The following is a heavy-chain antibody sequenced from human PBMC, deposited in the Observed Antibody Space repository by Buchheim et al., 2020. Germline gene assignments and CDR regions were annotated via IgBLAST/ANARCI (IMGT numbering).Heavy chain of an antibody. J-gene: IGHJ6*02. D-gene: IGHD2-2*01. V-gene: IGHV4-31*03. CDR3: ARDRDPSTSWPRGWYYGMDV. Sequence: QVQLQESGPGLVKPSQTLSLTCTVSGGSISSGGYYWSWIRQHPGKGLEWIGYIYYSGSTYYNPSLTSRVTISVGTSKNLFSLKLSSVTAADTAVYYCARDRDPSTSWPRGWYYGMDVWGQGTT. CDR2: IYYSGST. CDR1: GGSISSGGYY.